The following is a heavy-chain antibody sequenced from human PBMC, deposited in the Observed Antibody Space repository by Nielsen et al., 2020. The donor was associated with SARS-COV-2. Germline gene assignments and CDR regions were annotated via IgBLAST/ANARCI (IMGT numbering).Heavy chain of an antibody. CDR1: GFIFSTYW. D-gene: IGHD1-1*01. V-gene: IGHV3-7*03. CDR2: IKQDGSKM. J-gene: IGHJ4*02. Sequence: GGSLRLSCAASGFIFSTYWMTWLRQAPGKGLEWVANIKQDGSKMYYVDSVKGRFTISRDNAKNSLFLQMNSLRDEDTAVYYCARAQQTPDFWGQGTVVTVSS. CDR3: ARAQQTPDF.